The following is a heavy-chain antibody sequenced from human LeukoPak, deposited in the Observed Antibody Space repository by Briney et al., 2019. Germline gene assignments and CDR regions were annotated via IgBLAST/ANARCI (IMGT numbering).Heavy chain of an antibody. CDR1: GGSISSGDYS. CDR3: ASTNYGSEGGWYFDY. J-gene: IGHJ4*02. Sequence: PSETLSLTCTVSGGSISSGDYSWSWIRQPPGKGLEWIGYIYYSGSTYYNPSLKSRVTISVDTSKNQFSLKLSSVTAADTAVYYCASTNYGSEGGWYFDYWGQGTLVTVSS. CDR2: IYYSGST. V-gene: IGHV4-30-4*01. D-gene: IGHD3-10*01.